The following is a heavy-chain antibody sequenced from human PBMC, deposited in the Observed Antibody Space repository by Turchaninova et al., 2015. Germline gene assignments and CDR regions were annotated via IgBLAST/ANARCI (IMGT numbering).Heavy chain of an antibody. CDR3: AGDGDYDPFDI. Sequence: QVQLVQSGAEVKKPGASVKVSCKASGYTFTSYGISWVRQAPGQGLEWMGWISAYNGNTNYAQKLQCRVTMTTDKSTRTAYMERMGLRAEDTAGYYCAGDGDYDPFDIWGQGTMVTVSS. CDR1: GYTFTSYG. CDR2: ISAYNGNT. D-gene: IGHD4-17*01. J-gene: IGHJ3*02. V-gene: IGHV1-18*01.